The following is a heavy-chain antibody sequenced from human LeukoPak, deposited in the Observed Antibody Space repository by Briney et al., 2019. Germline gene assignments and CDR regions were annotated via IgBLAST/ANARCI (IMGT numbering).Heavy chain of an antibody. Sequence: SQTLSLTCTVSGGSISSGGYYWSWIRQPPGKGLEWIGYIYYSGSTNYNPSLKSRVTISVDTSKNQFSLKLSSVTAADTAVYYCARVRCSSTSCYRAVWFDPWGQGTLVTVSS. CDR1: GGSISSGGYY. V-gene: IGHV4-61*08. CDR3: ARVRCSSTSCYRAVWFDP. D-gene: IGHD2-2*01. CDR2: IYYSGST. J-gene: IGHJ5*02.